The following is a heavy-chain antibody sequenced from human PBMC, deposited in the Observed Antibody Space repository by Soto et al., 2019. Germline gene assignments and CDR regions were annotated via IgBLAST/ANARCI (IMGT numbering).Heavy chain of an antibody. Sequence: QVLLVDSGGGVVQPGRSLRLSCAASGFTFSSYAMNWVRQAPGKGLEWVALISHDGINTYYADSVRGRFTISRDSSTNTLYLQMNSLSAADTAVYYCGRWTSTSCHLGSDYWGQGTLVTVSS. V-gene: IGHV3-30-3*01. CDR3: GRWTSTSCHLGSDY. D-gene: IGHD2-2*01. J-gene: IGHJ4*02. CDR1: GFTFSSYA. CDR2: ISHDGINT.